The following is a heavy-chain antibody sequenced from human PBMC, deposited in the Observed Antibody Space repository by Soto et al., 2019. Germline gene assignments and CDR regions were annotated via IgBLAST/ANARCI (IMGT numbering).Heavy chain of an antibody. CDR2: IWYDGSNK. D-gene: IGHD5-18*01. V-gene: IGHV3-33*08. J-gene: IGHJ4*02. Sequence: QVQLVESGGGVVQPGRSLRLSCAASGFTFSSYAMHWVRQAPGKGLEWVAVIWYDGSNKYYADSVKGRFTISRDNSKNTLYLQMNSLRAEDTAVYYCARDQGYGYRGAFDYWGQGTLVTVSS. CDR3: ARDQGYGYRGAFDY. CDR1: GFTFSSYA.